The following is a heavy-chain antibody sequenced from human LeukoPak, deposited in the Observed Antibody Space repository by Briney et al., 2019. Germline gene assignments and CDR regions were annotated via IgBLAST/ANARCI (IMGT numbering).Heavy chain of an antibody. V-gene: IGHV1-18*01. D-gene: IGHD3-22*01. Sequence: ASVKVSCKASGYTFTSYGISWVRQAPGQGLEWMGWISAYNGNTNYAQKLQGRVTLTTDTSTSTAYMELRSLRSDDTAVYYCARDHPNYYDSSGYYYVTIDHYFDCWGQGTLVTVSS. J-gene: IGHJ4*02. CDR1: GYTFTSYG. CDR2: ISAYNGNT. CDR3: ARDHPNYYDSSGYYYVTIDHYFDC.